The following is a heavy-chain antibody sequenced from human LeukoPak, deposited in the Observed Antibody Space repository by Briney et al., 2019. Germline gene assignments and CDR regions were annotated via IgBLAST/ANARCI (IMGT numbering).Heavy chain of an antibody. CDR2: IYTSGST. J-gene: IGHJ4*02. CDR3: ARASYSYDINGWVPFDY. V-gene: IGHV4-61*02. Sequence: SETLSLTCTVSGNSISSGDNYWSWIRQPAGKGLEWIGRIYTSGSTNYNPSLKSRVTISGDTSKNQFSLRLSSVTAADAAVYYCARASYSYDINGWVPFDYWGQGTLVTVSS. CDR1: GNSISSGDNY. D-gene: IGHD3-22*01.